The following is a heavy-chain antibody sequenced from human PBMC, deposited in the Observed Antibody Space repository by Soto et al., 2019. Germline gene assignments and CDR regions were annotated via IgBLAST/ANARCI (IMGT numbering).Heavy chain of an antibody. CDR3: ARDDLGLPFFDY. Sequence: EVQLVESGGGLVQPGGSLRLSCAASGFTFSTYSMNWVRQAPGKGLEWVSYISSSSTTIYYADSVKGRFTISRDNAKNSLYLHMNSLRDEDTAVYYCARDDLGLPFFDYWGQGTLVTVSS. D-gene: IGHD7-27*01. CDR1: GFTFSTYS. J-gene: IGHJ4*02. CDR2: ISSSSTTI. V-gene: IGHV3-48*02.